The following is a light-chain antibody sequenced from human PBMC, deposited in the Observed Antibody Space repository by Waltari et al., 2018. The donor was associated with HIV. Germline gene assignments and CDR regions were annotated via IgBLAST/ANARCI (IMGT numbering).Light chain of an antibody. J-gene: IGKJ4*01. CDR2: DAS. CDR3: QQYDGLPLT. V-gene: IGKV1-33*01. Sequence: DIQMTQSPSSLSASVGDRVTITCQASQDIRDSLNWYQQKPGNAPKVLIFDASNLKIGVPSRFSGSGSGTYFTLTISSLQPEDVATYYCQQYDGLPLTFGGGTKVEIK. CDR1: QDIRDS.